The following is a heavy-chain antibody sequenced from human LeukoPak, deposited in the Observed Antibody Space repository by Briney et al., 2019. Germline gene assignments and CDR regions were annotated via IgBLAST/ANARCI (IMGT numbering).Heavy chain of an antibody. D-gene: IGHD2-15*01. J-gene: IGHJ6*02. V-gene: IGHV4-61*02. CDR2: IYTSGST. CDR1: GGSISSGSYY. CDR3: AREDRAPRAGMAV. Sequence: SETLSLTCTVSGGSISSGSYYWSWIRQPAGKGLEWIGRIYTSGSTNYNPSLKSRVTISVDTSKNQFSLKLSSVTAADTAVSYCAREDRAPRAGMAVWGQGNTVTVSS.